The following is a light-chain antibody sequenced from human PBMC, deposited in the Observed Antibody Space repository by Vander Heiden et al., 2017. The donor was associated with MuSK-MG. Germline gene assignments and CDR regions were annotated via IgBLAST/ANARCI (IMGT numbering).Light chain of an antibody. CDR3: AAWDDSRSGWV. CDR1: SSHIGSNY. CDR2: RNN. J-gene: IGLJ3*02. Sequence: QSVLTQPPSASGTPGQRVTISCSGSSSHIGSNYVYWYQQLPGTAPKLLIYRNNQRPSGVPDRFSGAKSGTTAALAISGLWAEEEADYYCAAWDDSRSGWVFGGGTKLTVL. V-gene: IGLV1-47*03.